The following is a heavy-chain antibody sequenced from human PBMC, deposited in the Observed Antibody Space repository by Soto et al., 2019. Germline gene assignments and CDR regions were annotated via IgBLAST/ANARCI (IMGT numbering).Heavy chain of an antibody. J-gene: IGHJ4*02. D-gene: IGHD4-17*01. Sequence: QVQMVQSVNEVKEPGASVKVSCKTSGYSSTTHGISWVRQAPGQGLEWVGWVSAYNGDTNYAPRFHERGSMTTETSAKTALMVLRSLTSDDTAVYYCARNLLMTVTHRGFDYWGQGTLVTVSS. V-gene: IGHV1-18*01. CDR3: ARNLLMTVTHRGFDY. CDR2: VSAYNGDT. CDR1: GYSSTTHG.